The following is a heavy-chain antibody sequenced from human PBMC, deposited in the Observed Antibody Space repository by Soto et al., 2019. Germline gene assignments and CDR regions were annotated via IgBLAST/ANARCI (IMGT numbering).Heavy chain of an antibody. D-gene: IGHD1-1*01. CDR1: GYTFTDYD. CDR2: MSPDSGNT. Sequence: QVQVVQSRAEVKKPGASVRVSCKTSGYTFTDYDINWVRQAAGQVLEYMGWMSPDSGNTGYSQQFQVMVTMSRNTSTSTAYIKLSSLTSEDTAVYYFEETTGYWGQGTMVTVSS. CDR3: EETTGY. V-gene: IGHV1-8*02. J-gene: IGHJ4*02.